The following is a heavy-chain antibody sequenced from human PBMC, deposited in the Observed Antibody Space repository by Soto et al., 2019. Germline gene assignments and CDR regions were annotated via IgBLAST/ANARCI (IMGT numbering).Heavy chain of an antibody. CDR2: IYYSGST. D-gene: IGHD3-10*01. Sequence: QVQLQESGPGLVKPSQTLSLTCTVSGGSISSGGYYWSWIRQHPGKGLEWIGDIYYSGSTYYNPSLMGRVTITVDTSTNHLSSKQSSVTAAETAVEYCARGASTMAKIDYWGQGTLVTVSS. CDR3: ARGASTMAKIDY. V-gene: IGHV4-31*03. J-gene: IGHJ4*02. CDR1: GGSISSGGYY.